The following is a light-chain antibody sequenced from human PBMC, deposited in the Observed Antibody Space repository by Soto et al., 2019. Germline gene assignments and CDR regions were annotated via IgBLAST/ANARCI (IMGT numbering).Light chain of an antibody. V-gene: IGKV3-11*01. CDR1: RSVSDTL. CDR3: QQRSNWPPEIT. CDR2: GAF. J-gene: IGKJ5*01. Sequence: EIVLTQSPGTLSLSPGERATLSCRADRSVSDTLLTWYQQKPGQAPRLLIYGAFNRATGIPARYSGSGSGTGFTLTISSLEPEDFAVYYCQQRSNWPPEITFGQGTRLEIK.